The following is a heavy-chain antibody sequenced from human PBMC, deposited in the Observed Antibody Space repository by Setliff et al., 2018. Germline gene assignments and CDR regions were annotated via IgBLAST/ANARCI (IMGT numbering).Heavy chain of an antibody. V-gene: IGHV4-61*02. Sequence: RPSETLSLTCTVSGGSISSGSYYWSWIRQPAGKGLEWIGRIYTSGSTNYNPSLKSRVTISIDASKNQFSLKLDSVTAADTAVYYCARRHCSGGSCYSLNYFDYWGQGTLVTVSS. D-gene: IGHD2-15*01. CDR3: ARRHCSGGSCYSLNYFDY. J-gene: IGHJ4*02. CDR2: IYTSGST. CDR1: GGSISSGSYY.